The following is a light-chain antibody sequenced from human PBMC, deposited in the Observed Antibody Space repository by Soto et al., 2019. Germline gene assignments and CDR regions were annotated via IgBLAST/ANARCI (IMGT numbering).Light chain of an antibody. Sequence: DIQMTQSPSTLSASVGDRVTITCRASQAISNDLAWYQQKPGKAPKLLIYRASRLESGVPSRFSGRGSATEFTLTTDTLQPDDLATYYCHHYTPSPFTFGQGTKIEIK. V-gene: IGKV1-5*03. CDR3: HHYTPSPFT. CDR2: RAS. CDR1: QAISND. J-gene: IGKJ2*01.